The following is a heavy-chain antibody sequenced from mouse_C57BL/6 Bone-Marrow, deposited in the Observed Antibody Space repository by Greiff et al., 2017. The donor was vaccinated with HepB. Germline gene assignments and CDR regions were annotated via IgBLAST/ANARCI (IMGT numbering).Heavy chain of an antibody. CDR1: GYTFTSYW. J-gene: IGHJ2*01. CDR2: IDPSDSYT. CDR3: ARAVEGFLDY. Sequence: QVQLQQPGAELVMPGASVKLSCKASGYTFTSYWMHWVKQRPGQGLEWIGEIDPSDSYTNYNQKFKGKSTLTVDKSSSTAYMQLSSLTSEDSAVYYCARAVEGFLDYWGQGTTLTVSS. V-gene: IGHV1-69*01.